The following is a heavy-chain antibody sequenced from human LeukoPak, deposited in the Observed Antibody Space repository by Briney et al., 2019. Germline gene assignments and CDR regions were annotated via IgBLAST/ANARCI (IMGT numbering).Heavy chain of an antibody. D-gene: IGHD5-18*01. Sequence: GGSLTLSCAASGFTVSSNYMSWVRQAPGKGLEWVSVIYSGGSTYYADSVKGRFTISRDNSKNTLYLQMNSLRAEDTAVYYCARGYSYAPSWNAFDIWGQGTMVTVSS. CDR1: GFTVSSNY. CDR3: ARGYSYAPSWNAFDI. CDR2: IYSGGST. J-gene: IGHJ3*02. V-gene: IGHV3-53*01.